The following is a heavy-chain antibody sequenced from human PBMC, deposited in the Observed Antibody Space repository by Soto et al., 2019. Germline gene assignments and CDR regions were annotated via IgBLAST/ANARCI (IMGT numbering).Heavy chain of an antibody. V-gene: IGHV3-21*01. CDR2: ISGSGNYT. CDR3: AREGINNYNEYYFDS. CDR1: GFTFSTYS. J-gene: IGHJ4*02. Sequence: VGSLRLSCAASGFTFSTYSMNWVRQAPGKGLEWVSSISGSGNYTHYADFLRGRFTISRDKAKTSLYLQMNSLRAEDTAVYYCAREGINNYNEYYFDSWGQGTVVTGAS. D-gene: IGHD4-4*01.